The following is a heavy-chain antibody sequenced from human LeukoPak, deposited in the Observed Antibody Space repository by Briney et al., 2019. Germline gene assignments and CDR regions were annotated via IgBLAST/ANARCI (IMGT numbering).Heavy chain of an antibody. CDR2: ISGSGSGGST. J-gene: IGHJ4*02. D-gene: IGHD5-24*01. CDR3: AKSGYNRFDY. Sequence: GGSLRLSCAASGFSVSNNYVNWVRQAPGKGLEWVSNISGSGSGGSTYYADSVKGRFTISRDNSKNTLYLQMNSLRAEDTAVYYCAKSGYNRFDYWGQGTLVTVSS. CDR1: GFSVSNNY. V-gene: IGHV3-23*01.